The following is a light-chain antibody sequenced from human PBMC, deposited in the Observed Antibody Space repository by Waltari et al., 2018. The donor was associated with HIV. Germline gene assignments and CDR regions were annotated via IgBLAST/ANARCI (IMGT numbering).Light chain of an antibody. Sequence: QSVLTQPPSVSGAPGPRVTISCTGSGSNIGAGAHVHRYQQLPGTAPKLLIYLNTNRPSGVPDRFSGSKSGTSASLAIAVLRAEDEADYYCQSYDTSLSAYVFGTGTKVTVL. CDR1: GSNIGAGAH. V-gene: IGLV1-40*01. J-gene: IGLJ1*01. CDR2: LNT. CDR3: QSYDTSLSAYV.